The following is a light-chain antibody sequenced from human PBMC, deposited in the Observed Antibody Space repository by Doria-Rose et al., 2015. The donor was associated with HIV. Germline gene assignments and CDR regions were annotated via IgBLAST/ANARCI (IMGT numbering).Light chain of an antibody. CDR2: GAS. J-gene: IGKJ2*01. CDR1: QSVSSN. Sequence: LSVSPGERATLSCRASQSVSSNLAWYQQKPGQAPRLLIYGASTRAIGIPARFSGSGSGTEFTLTISSLQSEDFAVYYCQQYNNWPLYTFGQGTKLEIK. V-gene: IGKV3-15*01. CDR3: QQYNNWPLYT.